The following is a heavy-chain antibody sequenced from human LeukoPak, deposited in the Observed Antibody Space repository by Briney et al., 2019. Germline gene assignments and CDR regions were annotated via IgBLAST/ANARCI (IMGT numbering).Heavy chain of an antibody. V-gene: IGHV3-30*03. CDR2: ISYDGQHK. CDR3: AGEPNRIFSRGGGYFAL. J-gene: IGHJ2*01. D-gene: IGHD3-3*02. CDR1: SFTFSSFS. Sequence: GGSLRLFCAPSSFTFSSFSMHWVRHAPGRGLEWLSDISYDGQHKDFAVSVEGRITIHRDNSKNTFFLQMNNLQTEDTAIYCCAGEPNRIFSRGGGYFALWGRGSLVTVSS.